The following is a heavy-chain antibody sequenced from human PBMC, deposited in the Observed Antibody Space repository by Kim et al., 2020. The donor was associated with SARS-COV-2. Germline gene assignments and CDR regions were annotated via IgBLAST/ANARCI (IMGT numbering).Heavy chain of an antibody. CDR3: AKVVVMDGYNYYYYYGMDV. J-gene: IGHJ6*02. D-gene: IGHD3-22*01. Sequence: GRFTISRDKSKNTRYLQMNSLRDEDTALYYCAKVVVMDGYNYYYYYGMDVWGQGTAVTVSS. V-gene: IGHV3-23*01.